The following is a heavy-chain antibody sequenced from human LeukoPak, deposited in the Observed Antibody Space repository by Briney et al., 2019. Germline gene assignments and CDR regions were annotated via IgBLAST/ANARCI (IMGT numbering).Heavy chain of an antibody. J-gene: IGHJ4*02. Sequence: ASVKVSCKASGGTFSSYAISWVRQAPGQGLEWMGRTIPIFGTANYAQKFQGRVTITTDESTSTAYMELSSLRSEDTAVYYCARGYYDSSGYYYGAFDYWGQGTLVTVSS. CDR3: ARGYYDSSGYYYGAFDY. V-gene: IGHV1-69*05. CDR1: GGTFSSYA. D-gene: IGHD3-22*01. CDR2: TIPIFGTA.